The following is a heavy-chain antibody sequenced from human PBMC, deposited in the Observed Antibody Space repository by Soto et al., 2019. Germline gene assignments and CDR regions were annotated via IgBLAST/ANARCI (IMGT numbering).Heavy chain of an antibody. CDR3: TTDSYITSIIVRFDY. Sequence: GGSLRLSCAASGFTFCNAWINWVRQDPGKGLEWVGRVKRKNDGGTTDFAAPVKGRFAISRDDSKNMVYLEMNSLQTEDTAIYYCTTDSYITSIIVRFDYWGHGTLVTVSS. CDR1: GFTFCNAW. V-gene: IGHV3-15*07. J-gene: IGHJ4*01. D-gene: IGHD3-22*01. CDR2: VKRKNDGGTT.